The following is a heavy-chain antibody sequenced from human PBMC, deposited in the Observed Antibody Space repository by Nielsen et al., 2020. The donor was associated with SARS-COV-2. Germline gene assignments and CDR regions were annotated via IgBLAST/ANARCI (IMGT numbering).Heavy chain of an antibody. Sequence: GGSLRLSCAASGFTFSSYEMNWVRQAPGKGLEWVSYISSSGSTIYYADSVKGRFTISRDNAKNSLYLQMNRLRAEDTAVYYCARELVVVWFDPWGQGTLVTVSS. J-gene: IGHJ5*02. V-gene: IGHV3-48*03. CDR2: ISSSGSTI. CDR3: ARELVVVWFDP. D-gene: IGHD2-15*01. CDR1: GFTFSSYE.